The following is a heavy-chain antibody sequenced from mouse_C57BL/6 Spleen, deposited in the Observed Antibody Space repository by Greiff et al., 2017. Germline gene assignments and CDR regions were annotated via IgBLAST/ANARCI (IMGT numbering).Heavy chain of an antibody. D-gene: IGHD4-1*01. V-gene: IGHV1-19*01. CDR3: ARRTGTGEYYFDY. J-gene: IGHJ2*01. Sequence: VQLKESGPVLVKPGASVKMSCKASGYTFTDYYMNWVKQSHGKSLEWIGVINPYNGGTSYNQKFKGKATLTVDKSSSTAYMELNSLTSEDSAVYYCARRTGTGEYYFDYWGQGTTLTVSS. CDR1: GYTFTDYY. CDR2: INPYNGGT.